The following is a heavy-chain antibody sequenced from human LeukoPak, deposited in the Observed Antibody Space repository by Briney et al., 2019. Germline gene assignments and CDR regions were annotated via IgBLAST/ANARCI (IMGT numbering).Heavy chain of an antibody. J-gene: IGHJ4*02. CDR1: GFTFSPYW. D-gene: IGHD2/OR15-2a*01. CDR3: ARGTALQDY. V-gene: IGHV3-74*01. CDR2: INSDGSTT. Sequence: GGSLRLSCAASGFTFSPYWMHWVRQAPGKGLVWVSHINSDGSTTGYADSVKGRFTISRDNAQNTLYLQMNSLRAEDTAVYYCARGTALQDYWGQGTLVTVSS.